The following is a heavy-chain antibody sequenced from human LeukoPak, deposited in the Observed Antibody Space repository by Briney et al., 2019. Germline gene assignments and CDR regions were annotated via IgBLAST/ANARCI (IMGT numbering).Heavy chain of an antibody. J-gene: IGHJ6*03. V-gene: IGHV1-69*13. CDR2: IIPIFGTA. CDR1: GGTFSSYA. D-gene: IGHD3-10*01. Sequence: GASVKVSCKASGGTFSSYAISWVRQAPGQGLEWMGGIIPIFGTANYAQKFQGRVTITADESTSTAYMELSSLRSEDTAVYYCAREFGELYGHYYMDVWGKGTTVTVSS. CDR3: AREFGELYGHYYMDV.